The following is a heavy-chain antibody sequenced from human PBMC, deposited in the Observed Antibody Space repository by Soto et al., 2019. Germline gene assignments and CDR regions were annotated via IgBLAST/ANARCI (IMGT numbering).Heavy chain of an antibody. CDR2: IYSGGST. J-gene: IGHJ1*01. V-gene: IGHV3-53*01. CDR3: ARDRVESGYPEYFQH. CDR1: GFTFSSYW. Sequence: GGSLRLSCAASGFTFSSYWMHWVRQAPGKGLEWASVIYSGGSTYYADSVKGRFTISRDNSKNTLYLQMNSLRAEDTAVYYCARDRVESGYPEYFQHWGQGTLVTVSS. D-gene: IGHD3-22*01.